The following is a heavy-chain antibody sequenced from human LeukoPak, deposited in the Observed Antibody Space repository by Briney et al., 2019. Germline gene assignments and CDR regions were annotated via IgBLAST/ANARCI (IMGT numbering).Heavy chain of an antibody. CDR3: ARFGYDFWSGYYYYYYGMDV. D-gene: IGHD3-3*01. CDR1: GFTFSRYW. CDR2: IKQDGSEK. J-gene: IGHJ6*02. Sequence: PGGSLRLSCAASGFTFSRYWMSWVRQAPGKGLEWVANIKQDGSEKYYVDSVKGRFTISRDNAKNSLYLQMNSLRAEDTAVYYCARFGYDFWSGYYYYYYGMDVWGQGTTVTVSS. V-gene: IGHV3-7*01.